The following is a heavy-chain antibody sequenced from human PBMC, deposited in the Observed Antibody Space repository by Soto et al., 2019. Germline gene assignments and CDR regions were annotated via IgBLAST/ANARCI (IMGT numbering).Heavy chain of an antibody. Sequence: GGSLRLSCAASGFTFRSYGMHWVRQAPGKGLEWVAVVPHDGIHKYYVDSVKGRFTISRDDSKNTVFLQMNSLRAEDTALYYCAKDESGTSSYYFDSWGQGTLVTVSS. J-gene: IGHJ4*02. D-gene: IGHD1-26*01. CDR1: GFTFRSYG. V-gene: IGHV3-30*18. CDR2: VPHDGIHK. CDR3: AKDESGTSSYYFDS.